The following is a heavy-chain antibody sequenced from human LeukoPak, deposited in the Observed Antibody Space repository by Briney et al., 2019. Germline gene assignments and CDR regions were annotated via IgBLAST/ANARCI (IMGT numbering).Heavy chain of an antibody. D-gene: IGHD4-17*01. CDR3: VKDTVTMGIDY. Sequence: GGSLRLSCAASGITFDDYDMHWVRQAPGKGLEWVSLISGDGVSTYYADSVKGRFTISRDNSKNSLYLQMNSLRTEDTALYYCVKDTVTMGIDYWGQGTLVTVSS. CDR1: GITFDDYD. J-gene: IGHJ4*02. CDR2: ISGDGVST. V-gene: IGHV3-43*02.